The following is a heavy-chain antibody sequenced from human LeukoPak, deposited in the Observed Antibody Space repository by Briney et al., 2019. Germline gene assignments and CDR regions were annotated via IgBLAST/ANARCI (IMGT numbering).Heavy chain of an antibody. CDR3: ARGKYYFDY. CDR1: GFTFRSIA. V-gene: IGHV3-23*01. Sequence: GGSLRLSCAASGFTFRSIAMTWVRQAPGKGLEWVSSIRSNGDTTYNADSVKGRFTISRDNAKNSLFLQLDSLRAEDTAVYYCARGKYYFDYWGQGTLVTVSS. J-gene: IGHJ4*02. CDR2: IRSNGDTT.